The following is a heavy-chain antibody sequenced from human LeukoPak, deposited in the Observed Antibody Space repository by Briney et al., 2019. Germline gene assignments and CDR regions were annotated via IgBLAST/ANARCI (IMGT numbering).Heavy chain of an antibody. Sequence: GEPLKISCKGSGYSFTSYWIGWVRQMPGKGLEWMGIIYPGHSDTRYSPSFQGQVTISADKSISTAYLQWSSLKASDTAMYYCARHLVSSGWSANDYWGQGTLVTVSS. J-gene: IGHJ4*02. D-gene: IGHD6-19*01. CDR2: IYPGHSDT. CDR1: GYSFTSYW. CDR3: ARHLVSSGWSANDY. V-gene: IGHV5-51*01.